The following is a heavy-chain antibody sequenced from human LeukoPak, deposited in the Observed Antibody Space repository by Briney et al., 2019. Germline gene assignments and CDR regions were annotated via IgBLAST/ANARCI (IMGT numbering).Heavy chain of an antibody. D-gene: IGHD2-21*01. CDR1: GGSFSGYY. CDR3: ARGSVIAISY. V-gene: IGHV4-34*01. CDR2: INHSGST. J-gene: IGHJ4*02. Sequence: PSETLSLTCAVYGGSFSGYYWSWIRQPPGKGLEWIGEINHSGSTNYNPSLKSRVTISVDTPKNQFSLKLSSVTAADTAVYYCARGSVIAISYWGQGTLVTVSS.